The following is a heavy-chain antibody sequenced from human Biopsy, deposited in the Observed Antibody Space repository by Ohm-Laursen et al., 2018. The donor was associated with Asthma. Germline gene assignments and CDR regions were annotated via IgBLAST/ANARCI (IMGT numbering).Heavy chain of an antibody. CDR1: GFSFSEFV. CDR2: ISYDGSTK. CDR3: ARGDSSNWSHYYFDY. V-gene: IGHV3-30*03. Sequence: SLRLSCAASGFSFSEFVMHWVRQAPGKGLEWVAVISYDGSTKYYADSVKGRFTISRDNAKNTLYLQMNSLRAEDTAVYYCARGDSSNWSHYYFDYWGQGTLVTVSS. D-gene: IGHD3-22*01. J-gene: IGHJ4*02.